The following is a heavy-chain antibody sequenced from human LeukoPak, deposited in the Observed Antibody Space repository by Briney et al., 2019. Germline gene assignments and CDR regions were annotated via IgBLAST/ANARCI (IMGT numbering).Heavy chain of an antibody. J-gene: IGHJ4*02. D-gene: IGHD5-24*01. CDR1: GGSFSGYY. CDR2: INHSGNT. Sequence: SETLSLTCAVYGGSFSGYYWSWIRQPPGKGLEWIGEINHSGNTYYNPSLKSRVTISVDTSKNQFSLKLSSVTAADTAVYYCARDGITLDYFDYWGQGTLVTVSS. V-gene: IGHV4-34*01. CDR3: ARDGITLDYFDY.